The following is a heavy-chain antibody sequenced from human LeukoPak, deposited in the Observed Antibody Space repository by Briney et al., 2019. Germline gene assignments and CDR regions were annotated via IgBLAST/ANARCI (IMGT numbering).Heavy chain of an antibody. V-gene: IGHV1-69*13. CDR1: GGTFSKYT. CDR2: ITPLFGTA. Sequence: ASVKVSCKASGGTFSKYTISWVRQRPGQGLEWMGGITPLFGTANYAQKFQGRVTITADESASTAYMELSSLRSEDTAVYYCAKPYVWGSYRPDYFDYWGQGTLVTVSS. J-gene: IGHJ4*02. CDR3: AKPYVWGSYRPDYFDY. D-gene: IGHD3-16*02.